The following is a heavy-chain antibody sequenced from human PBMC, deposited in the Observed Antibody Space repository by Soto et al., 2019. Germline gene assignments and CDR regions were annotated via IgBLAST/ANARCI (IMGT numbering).Heavy chain of an antibody. V-gene: IGHV3-23*01. CDR1: GFTFSSYA. CDR3: AKDRGLQYDFWSGYSDY. CDR2: ISGSGGST. D-gene: IGHD3-3*01. Sequence: EVQLLESGGGLVQPGGSLRLSCAASGFTFSSYAMRWVRQAPGKGLEWVSAISGSGGSTYYADAVKGRFTISRDNSKNTLYLQMNSLRAEDTAVYYCAKDRGLQYDFWSGYSDYWGQGTLVTVSS. J-gene: IGHJ4*02.